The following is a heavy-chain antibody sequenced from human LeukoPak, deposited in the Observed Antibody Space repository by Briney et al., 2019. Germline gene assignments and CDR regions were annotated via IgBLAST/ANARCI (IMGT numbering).Heavy chain of an antibody. Sequence: PSETLSLTCTVSGGSISSYYWSWIRQPPGKGLEWIGYIYYSGSTYYNPSLKSRVTISVDTSKNQFSLKLSSVTAADTAVYYCASPSMGIGGAIDYWGQGTLVTVSS. CDR2: IYYSGST. D-gene: IGHD1-26*01. CDR3: ASPSMGIGGAIDY. V-gene: IGHV4-59*08. J-gene: IGHJ4*02. CDR1: GGSISSYY.